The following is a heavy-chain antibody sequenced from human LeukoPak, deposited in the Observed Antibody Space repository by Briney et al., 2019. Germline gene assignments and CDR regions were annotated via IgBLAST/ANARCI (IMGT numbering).Heavy chain of an antibody. CDR1: GFTFSSYA. D-gene: IGHD6-19*01. Sequence: GGSLRLSCAASGFTFSSYAINWVRQAPGKGLEWVSSITALSSYIYYADSVKGRFTISRDNANNSLYLQMTSLRAEDTAVYYCARVGGTGWYHDDYWGQGTLVTVSS. V-gene: IGHV3-21*01. CDR2: ITALSSYI. CDR3: ARVGGTGWYHDDY. J-gene: IGHJ4*02.